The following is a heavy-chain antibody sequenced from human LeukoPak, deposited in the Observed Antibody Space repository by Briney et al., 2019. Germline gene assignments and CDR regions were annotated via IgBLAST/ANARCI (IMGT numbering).Heavy chain of an antibody. CDR3: ARARYETRIWPKSRYDYYHYMDV. Sequence: ASVKVSCKASGYTFTGYYMHWVRQAPGQGLEWMGWINPNSGGTNYAQKFQGRVTMTRDTSISTVYMELSSLRSGDMAVYYCARARYETRIWPKSRYDYYHYMDVWGKGTTVTVSS. D-gene: IGHD2-15*01. CDR2: INPNSGGT. J-gene: IGHJ6*03. V-gene: IGHV1-2*02. CDR1: GYTFTGYY.